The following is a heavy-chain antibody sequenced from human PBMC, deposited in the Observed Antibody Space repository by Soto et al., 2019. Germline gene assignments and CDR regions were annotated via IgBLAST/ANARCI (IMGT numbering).Heavy chain of an antibody. CDR3: ARRASR. CDR1: GFTFSSSE. D-gene: IGHD1-26*01. J-gene: IGHJ3*01. CDR2: IHPSGQPI. Sequence: EVQLVESGGGLVQPGGSLRLSCAVSGFTFSSSEMYWVRQAPGKGLEWISYIHPSGQPIFYADSVKGRFTSSRDNANNSLFLQMNSLRAKDTAVYYCARRASRWGQGTMVTVSS. V-gene: IGHV3-48*03.